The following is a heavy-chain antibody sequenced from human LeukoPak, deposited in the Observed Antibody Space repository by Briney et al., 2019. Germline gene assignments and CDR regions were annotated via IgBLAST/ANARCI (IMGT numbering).Heavy chain of an antibody. Sequence: SVKVSCKASGGTFSSYAISWVRQAPGQGLEWMGGIIPIFGTANYAQKFQGRVTITADESTSTAYMELSSLRSEDTAVYYCARGRVAAAGSDYWGQGTLVTVSS. V-gene: IGHV1-69*13. CDR3: ARGRVAAAGSDY. CDR2: IIPIFGTA. J-gene: IGHJ4*02. CDR1: GGTFSSYA. D-gene: IGHD6-13*01.